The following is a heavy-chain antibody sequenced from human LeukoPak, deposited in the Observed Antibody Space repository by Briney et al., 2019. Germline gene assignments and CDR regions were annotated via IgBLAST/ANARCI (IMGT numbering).Heavy chain of an antibody. CDR1: GFTFSNYA. J-gene: IGHJ4*02. D-gene: IGHD3-9*01. V-gene: IGHV3-23*01. Sequence: HPAGSLRLSCVASGFTFSNYAMSWVRQAPGKGLEWVSAITGSGTNRYYADSLKGRFTTSRDNSRNTVFLQMNSLRHEDTAIYYCVIWGDYDVLTGYYVPDYWGQGTLVTVAS. CDR3: VIWGDYDVLTGYYVPDY. CDR2: ITGSGTNR.